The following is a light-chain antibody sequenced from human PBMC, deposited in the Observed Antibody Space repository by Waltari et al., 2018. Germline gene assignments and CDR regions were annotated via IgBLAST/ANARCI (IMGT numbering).Light chain of an antibody. CDR1: QNINKN. Sequence: EIVLPPSPATLSVSPVERVTLSCRASQNINKNLAWYQQKPGQAPRLFVYGASTGATGVPARFAGSGSETEFTLTISSLQSEDFAVYYCQQYHMLPRYSFGQGTKLEIK. CDR3: QQYHMLPRYS. CDR2: GAS. V-gene: IGKV3-15*01. J-gene: IGKJ2*03.